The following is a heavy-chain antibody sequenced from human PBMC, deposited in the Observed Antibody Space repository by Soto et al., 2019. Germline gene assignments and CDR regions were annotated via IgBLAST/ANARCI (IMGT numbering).Heavy chain of an antibody. CDR1: GGSISSYY. D-gene: IGHD5-12*01. Sequence: SETLSLTCTVSGGSISSYYWSWIRQPPGKGLEWIGYIYYSGSTNYNPSLKSRVTISVDTSKNQFSLKLSSVTAADTAVYYCARGGFGYSGYDLDPYYFDYWGQGTLVTVSS. CDR2: IYYSGST. J-gene: IGHJ4*02. V-gene: IGHV4-59*01. CDR3: ARGGFGYSGYDLDPYYFDY.